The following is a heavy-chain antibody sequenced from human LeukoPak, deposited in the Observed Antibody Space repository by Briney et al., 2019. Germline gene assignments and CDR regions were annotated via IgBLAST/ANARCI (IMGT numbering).Heavy chain of an antibody. Sequence: PGGSLRLSCAASGFTFSSYSMNWVRQAPGKGLEWVSYISSSSSTIYYADSVKGRFTISRDNAKNSLYLQVNSLRAEDTAVYYCARVRDKALFDYWGQGTLVTVSS. CDR3: ARVRDKALFDY. CDR2: ISSSSSTI. CDR1: GFTFSSYS. D-gene: IGHD2-21*01. V-gene: IGHV3-48*01. J-gene: IGHJ4*02.